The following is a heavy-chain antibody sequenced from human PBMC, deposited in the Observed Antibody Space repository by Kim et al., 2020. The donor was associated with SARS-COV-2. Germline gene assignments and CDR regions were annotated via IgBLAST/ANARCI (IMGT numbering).Heavy chain of an antibody. J-gene: IGHJ3*02. Sequence: SVKVSCKASGGTFSSYAISWVRQAPGQGLEWMGGIIPIFGTANYAQKFQGRVTITADESTSTAYMELSSLRSEDTAVYYCAREIVSAAGGNDAFDIWGQGTMVTVSS. CDR2: IIPIFGTA. CDR1: GGTFSSYA. CDR3: AREIVSAAGGNDAFDI. D-gene: IGHD6-25*01. V-gene: IGHV1-69*13.